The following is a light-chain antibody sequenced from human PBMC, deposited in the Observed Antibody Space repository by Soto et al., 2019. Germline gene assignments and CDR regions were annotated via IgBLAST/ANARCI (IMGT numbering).Light chain of an antibody. V-gene: IGKV3D-15*01. CDR3: QQYNNWPFT. CDR2: DAS. J-gene: IGKJ5*01. Sequence: EIVLTQSPDTLSLSPVEIVPLSCSASQSVSSSYLAWYQQKPGQAPRLLIYDASNRATGIPARFSGSGSGTEFTLTISSLQSEDFAVYYCQQYNNWPFTFGQGTRLEI. CDR1: QSVSSSY.